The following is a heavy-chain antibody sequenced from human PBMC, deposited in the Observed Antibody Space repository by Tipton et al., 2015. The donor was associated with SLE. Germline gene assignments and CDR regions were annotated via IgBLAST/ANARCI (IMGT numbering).Heavy chain of an antibody. CDR1: GFTFDDYG. CDR3: ARDEIVELSEHYFDY. J-gene: IGHJ4*02. V-gene: IGHV3-20*04. D-gene: IGHD1-7*01. CDR2: INWNGGST. Sequence: GSLRLSCAASGFTFDDYGMSWVRQAPGKGLEWVSGINWNGGSTGYADSVKGRFTISRDNSKSTLSLQMNSLRADDTAIYYCARDEIVELSEHYFDYWGQGTLVTVSS.